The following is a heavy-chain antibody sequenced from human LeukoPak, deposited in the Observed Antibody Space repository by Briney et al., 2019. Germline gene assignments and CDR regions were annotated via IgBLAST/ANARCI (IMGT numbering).Heavy chain of an antibody. CDR3: ARGYCSGGSCYNNWFDP. CDR2: IIPILGIA. J-gene: IGHJ5*02. V-gene: IGHV1-69*04. Sequence: SVQVSCKPSGGTFSSYVIRWVRQAPGQGLEWMGRIIPILGIANYAQKFQGRVTITADKSTSTAYMELSSLRSEDTAVYYCARGYCSGGSCYNNWFDPWGQGTLVTASS. CDR1: GGTFSSYV. D-gene: IGHD2-15*01.